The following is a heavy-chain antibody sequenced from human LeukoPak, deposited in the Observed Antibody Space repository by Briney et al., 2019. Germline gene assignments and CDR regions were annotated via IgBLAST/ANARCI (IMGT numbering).Heavy chain of an antibody. CDR3: ARDSTAVVSSWIDYYCYYMDV. CDR1: GYTFTSYG. Sequence: ASVKVSCKASGYTFTSYGISWVRQAPGQGLEWMGWISAYNGNTNYAQKLQGRVTMTTDTSTSTAYMELRSLRSDDTAVYYCARDSTAVVSSWIDYYCYYMDVWGKGTTVTVSS. V-gene: IGHV1-18*01. CDR2: ISAYNGNT. J-gene: IGHJ6*03. D-gene: IGHD4-23*01.